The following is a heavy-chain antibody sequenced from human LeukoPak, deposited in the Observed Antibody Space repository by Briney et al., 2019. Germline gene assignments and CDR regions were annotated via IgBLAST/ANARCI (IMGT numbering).Heavy chain of an antibody. V-gene: IGHV4-61*01. D-gene: IGHD5-12*01. Sequence: SETLSLTCTVSGGSVSSGSYYWSWIRQPPGKGLEWIGYIYYSGSTNYNPSLKSRVTISVDTSKSQFSLKLSSVTAADTAVYYCAREVYSGYDFGYFDYWGQGTLVTVSS. CDR2: IYYSGST. CDR1: GGSVSSGSYY. CDR3: AREVYSGYDFGYFDY. J-gene: IGHJ4*02.